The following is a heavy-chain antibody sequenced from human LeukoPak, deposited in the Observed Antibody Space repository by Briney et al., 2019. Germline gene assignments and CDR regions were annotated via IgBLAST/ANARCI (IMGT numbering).Heavy chain of an antibody. D-gene: IGHD3-3*01. CDR3: ASLGGYYDFWSDYRDY. J-gene: IGHJ4*02. Sequence: SETLSLTCTVSSGSVSSYYWSWIRQPPGKGLEWIGYIYHSGSTNHSPSLKSRVTTSVDTSKNQFSLELSSVTAADTAVYFCASLGGYYDFWSDYRDYWGQGILVTVSS. CDR2: IYHSGST. V-gene: IGHV4-59*02. CDR1: SGSVSSYY.